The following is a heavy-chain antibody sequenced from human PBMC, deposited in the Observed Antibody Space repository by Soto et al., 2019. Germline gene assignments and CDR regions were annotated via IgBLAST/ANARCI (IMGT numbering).Heavy chain of an antibody. J-gene: IGHJ5*02. CDR2: MNPNSGNT. Sequence: ASVKVSCKASGYTFTSYDINWVRQATGQGLEWMGWMNPNSGNTGYAQKFQGRVTMTRNTSISTAYMELSSLRSEDTAVYYGARAKRRIAVAGYNWFDPWGQGTLVTVSS. CDR3: ARAKRRIAVAGYNWFDP. D-gene: IGHD6-19*01. V-gene: IGHV1-8*01. CDR1: GYTFTSYD.